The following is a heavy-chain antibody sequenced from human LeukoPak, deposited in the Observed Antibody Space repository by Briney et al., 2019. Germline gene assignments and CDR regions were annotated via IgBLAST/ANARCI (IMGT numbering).Heavy chain of an antibody. D-gene: IGHD6-6*01. CDR3: ARVASGDSSSGYYYYMDV. J-gene: IGHJ6*03. CDR2: ISSSSSTI. Sequence: PGGSLRLSCAASGFTFSSYSMNWVRQAPGKGLEWVSYISSSSSTIYYADSVKGRFTISRDNAKNSLYLQMNSLRAEDTAVYYCARVASGDSSSGYYYYMDVWGKGTTVTASS. CDR1: GFTFSSYS. V-gene: IGHV3-48*01.